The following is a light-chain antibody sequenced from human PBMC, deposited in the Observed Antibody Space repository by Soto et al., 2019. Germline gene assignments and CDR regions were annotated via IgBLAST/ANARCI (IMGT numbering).Light chain of an antibody. Sequence: QSVLTQPASVSGSPGQSITISCTGTSSDVGGYNYVSWYQQHPGNAPKFMIYDVSNRPSGVSNRFSGSKSGNTASLTISGLQAEDEADYYCSSYTTSNTRQIVFGTGTKVTV. J-gene: IGLJ1*01. CDR1: SSDVGGYNY. CDR3: SSYTTSNTRQIV. CDR2: DVS. V-gene: IGLV2-14*01.